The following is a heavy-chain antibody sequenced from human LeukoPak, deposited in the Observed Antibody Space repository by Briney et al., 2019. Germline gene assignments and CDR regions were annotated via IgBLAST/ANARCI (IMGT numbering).Heavy chain of an antibody. CDR1: GYTFTSYY. V-gene: IGHV1-46*01. CDR3: AREAGYCTNGVCRYGMDV. J-gene: IGHJ6*02. CDR2: INPSGGST. Sequence: GASVKVSCKASGYTFTSYYMHWVRQAPGQGLEWMGIINPSGGSTSYAQKFQGRVTMTRDMSTSTVYMELSSLRSEDTAVYYCAREAGYCTNGVCRYGMDVWGQGTTVTVSS. D-gene: IGHD2-8*01.